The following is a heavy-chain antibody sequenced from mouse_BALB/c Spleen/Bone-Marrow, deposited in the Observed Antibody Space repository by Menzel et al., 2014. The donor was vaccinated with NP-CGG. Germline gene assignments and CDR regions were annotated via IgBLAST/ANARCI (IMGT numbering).Heavy chain of an antibody. CDR3: ARDPLYYYA. CDR2: INSNGGST. J-gene: IGHJ3*01. V-gene: IGHV5-6-3*01. D-gene: IGHD1-1*01. Sequence: DVKLVESGGGLVQPGGSLKLSCAASGFTFSSYGMSWVRQTPDKRLELVATINSNGGSTYYPGSVKGRFTISRDNAKNTLYLQMSSLKSEDTAMYYCARDPLYYYAWGQGTLVTVSA. CDR1: GFTFSSYG.